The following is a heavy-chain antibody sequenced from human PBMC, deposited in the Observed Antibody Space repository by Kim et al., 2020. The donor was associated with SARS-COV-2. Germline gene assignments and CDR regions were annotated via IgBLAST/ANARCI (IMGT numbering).Heavy chain of an antibody. CDR3: ARGNGWHLF. J-gene: IGHJ1*01. V-gene: IGHV4-59*01. D-gene: IGHD6-19*01. CDR2: IHSSGRA. CDR1: GDSMIDFF. Sequence: SETLSLTCNVSGDSMIDFFWSWIRQPPGRRLEWLGYIHSSGRANYNPSVKSRVTLSVDTSKSQFSLNLISVTAADTAIYYCARGNGWHLFWGQGTLVTFS.